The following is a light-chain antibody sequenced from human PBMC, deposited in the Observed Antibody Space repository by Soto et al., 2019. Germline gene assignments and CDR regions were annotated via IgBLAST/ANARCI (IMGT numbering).Light chain of an antibody. J-gene: IGKJ5*01. CDR2: ATS. CDR1: QSVASNS. CDR3: QQYDKSPPFT. Sequence: ELVLTKSPGTLSLSLGESATLSCWASQSVASNSLGWFQQKPGQAPRLLIHATSLRATGIPDRFTGSGSGTDFTLTISGLEPEDFAVSYCQQYDKSPPFTFGQGTRLEI. V-gene: IGKV3-20*01.